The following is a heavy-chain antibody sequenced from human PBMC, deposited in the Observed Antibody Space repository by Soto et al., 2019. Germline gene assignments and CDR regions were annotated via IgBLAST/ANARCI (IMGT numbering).Heavy chain of an antibody. CDR1: GYTFTSYA. D-gene: IGHD2-2*01. J-gene: IGHJ5*02. V-gene: IGHV1-3*01. CDR2: INAGNGNT. CDR3: ARNAPIVVVPAAMPTAFDP. Sequence: QVQLVQSGAEVKEPGASVKVSCKASGYTFTSYAMHWVRQAPGQRLEWMGWINAGNGNTKYSQKFQGRVTITRDTSASTAYMELSSLRSEDTAVYYCARNAPIVVVPAAMPTAFDPWGQGTLVTVSS.